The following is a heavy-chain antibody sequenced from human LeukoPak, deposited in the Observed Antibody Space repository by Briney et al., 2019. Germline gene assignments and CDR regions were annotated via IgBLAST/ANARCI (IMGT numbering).Heavy chain of an antibody. D-gene: IGHD2-2*01. CDR3: APDIVVVPAAMGSYYYYGMDV. CDR1: GGSFSGYY. CDR2: INHNGST. V-gene: IGHV4-34*01. Sequence: PSETLSPTCAVYGGSFSGYYWSWIRQPPGKGLEWIGEINHNGSTNYNPSLKSRVTISVDTSKNQFSLKLSSVTAADTAVYYCAPDIVVVPAAMGSYYYYGMDVWGQGTTVTVSS. J-gene: IGHJ6*02.